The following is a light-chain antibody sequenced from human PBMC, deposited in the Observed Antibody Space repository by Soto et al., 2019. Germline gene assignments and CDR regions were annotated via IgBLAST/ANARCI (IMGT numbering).Light chain of an antibody. J-gene: IGKJ2*01. CDR2: GAS. CDR3: QQYHNWPPQYT. Sequence: EIEMTQSPSSLSVSPGDGATLSCRASQSVASNVAWYQQKPGQGPRLLIHGASTRAAGVPARFSGSGSGTDFTLTISSLQSEDFAFYYCQQYHNWPPQYTFGQGTKLQIK. CDR1: QSVASN. V-gene: IGKV3-15*01.